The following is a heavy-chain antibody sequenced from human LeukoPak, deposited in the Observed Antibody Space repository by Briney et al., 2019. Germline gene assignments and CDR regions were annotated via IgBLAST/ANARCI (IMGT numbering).Heavy chain of an antibody. CDR1: GYTFTGYY. V-gene: IGHV1-2*02. J-gene: IGHJ4*02. CDR3: ARDYCSGGSCYGNFDY. Sequence: ASVKVSCKASGYTFTGYYMHWVRQAPGQGLEWMGWINPNSGGTNYAQKFQGRVTMTRDTSISTAYMELSRLRSDDTAVYYCARDYCSGGSCYGNFDYWGQGTLVTVSS. CDR2: INPNSGGT. D-gene: IGHD2-15*01.